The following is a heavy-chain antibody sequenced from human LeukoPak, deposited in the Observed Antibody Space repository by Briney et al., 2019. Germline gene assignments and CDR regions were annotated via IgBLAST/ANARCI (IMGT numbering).Heavy chain of an antibody. D-gene: IGHD1-26*01. CDR3: AREIQPFSGSYYAHAFDY. Sequence: GGSLRLSCAASGFTFSSYSMNWVRQAPGKGLEWVSSISSSSSYIYYADSVKGRFTISRDNAKNSLYLQMNSLRAEDTAVYYCAREIQPFSGSYYAHAFDYWGQGTLVSVSS. CDR1: GFTFSSYS. V-gene: IGHV3-21*01. CDR2: ISSSSSYI. J-gene: IGHJ4*02.